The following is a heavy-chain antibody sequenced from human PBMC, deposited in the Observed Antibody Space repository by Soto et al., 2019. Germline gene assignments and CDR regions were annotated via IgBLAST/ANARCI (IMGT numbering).Heavy chain of an antibody. D-gene: IGHD6-19*01. CDR3: AKDHKGPIAVATHRNFDY. CDR2: ISGSGGST. Sequence: GGSLRLSCAASGFTFSSYAMSWVRQAPGKGLEWVSAISGSGGSTYYADSVKGRFTISRDNSKNTLYLQMNSLRAEDTAVYYCAKDHKGPIAVATHRNFDYWGQGNLVTVSS. V-gene: IGHV3-23*01. J-gene: IGHJ4*02. CDR1: GFTFSSYA.